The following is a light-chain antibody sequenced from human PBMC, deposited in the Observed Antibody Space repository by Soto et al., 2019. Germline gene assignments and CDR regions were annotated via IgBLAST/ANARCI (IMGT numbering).Light chain of an antibody. CDR1: QTVSSY. V-gene: IGKV3-11*01. Sequence: EIVLTQSPATLSLSPGDRATLSCRASQTVSSYLAWYQQKPGQAPRLPIYDASSRATGIPARFSGSGSGTDFTLTITSLEPEDFAVYYCQQRSDWPSTFGGGTTVEIK. CDR2: DAS. J-gene: IGKJ4*01. CDR3: QQRSDWPST.